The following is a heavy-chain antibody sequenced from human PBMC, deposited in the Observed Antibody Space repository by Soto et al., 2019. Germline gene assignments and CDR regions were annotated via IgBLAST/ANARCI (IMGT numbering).Heavy chain of an antibody. V-gene: IGHV3-23*01. D-gene: IGHD3-3*01. CDR2: ISGSGGST. Sequence: GGSLRLSCAASGFTFSSYAMSWVRQAPGKGLEWVSAISGSGGSTYYADSVKGRFTISIDNSKNTLYLQMNSLRAEDTAVYYCAKWGRGIFGVVISRYEYFQHWGQGTLVTVSS. CDR3: AKWGRGIFGVVISRYEYFQH. CDR1: GFTFSSYA. J-gene: IGHJ1*01.